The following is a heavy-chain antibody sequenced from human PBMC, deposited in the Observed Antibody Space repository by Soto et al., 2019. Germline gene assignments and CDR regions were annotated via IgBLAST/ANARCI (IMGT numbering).Heavy chain of an antibody. CDR2: IGVSSSYI. CDR3: STLRGYNFATPDFVY. Sequence: EVQLVESGGGLVKPGESLRLSCAASGFTFSSYNMNWVRLAPGKGLEWVSSIGVSSSYIYYADSVKGRFTISRDNGKNSLYLLVSSLSAEASAVYYCSTLRGYNFATPDFVYWGQGTLVTVS. J-gene: IGHJ4*02. CDR1: GFTFSSYN. V-gene: IGHV3-21*01. D-gene: IGHD1-1*01.